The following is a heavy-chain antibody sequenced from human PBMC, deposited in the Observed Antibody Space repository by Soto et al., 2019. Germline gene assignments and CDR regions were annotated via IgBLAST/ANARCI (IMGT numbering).Heavy chain of an antibody. J-gene: IGHJ4*02. D-gene: IGHD3-9*01. CDR2: IWYDGSNK. V-gene: IGHV3-33*01. CDR3: ASSLLRYFDCLYEYETLGDY. Sequence: QVQLVESGGGVVQPGRSLRLSCAASGFTFSSYGMHWVRQAPGKGLEWVAVIWYDGSNKYYADSVKGRFTISRDNSKNTLYLQMNSLRAEDTAVYYCASSLLRYFDCLYEYETLGDYWGQGTLVTVSS. CDR1: GFTFSSYG.